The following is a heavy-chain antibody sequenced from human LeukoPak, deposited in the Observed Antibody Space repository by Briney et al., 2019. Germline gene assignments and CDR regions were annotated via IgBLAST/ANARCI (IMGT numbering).Heavy chain of an antibody. CDR2: ISSSSSYI. V-gene: IGHV3-21*01. CDR3: ARDRVAAPGWFDP. Sequence: TGGSLRLSCAASGFTFSSYSMNWVRQAPGKGLEWVSSISSSSSYIYYADSVKGRFTISRDNAKNSLYLQMNSLRAEDTAVYYCARDRVAAPGWFDPWGQGTLVTVSS. J-gene: IGHJ5*02. D-gene: IGHD2-15*01. CDR1: GFTFSSYS.